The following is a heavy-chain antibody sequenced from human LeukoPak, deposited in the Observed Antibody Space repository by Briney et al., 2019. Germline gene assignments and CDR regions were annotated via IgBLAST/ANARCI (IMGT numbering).Heavy chain of an antibody. Sequence: SQTLSLTCTVSGGSISSGGYHWSWIRQHPGKGLEWIGYIYYSGSTYYNPSLKSRVTISVDTSKNQFSLKLSSVTAADTAVYYCARGVDTAIISYFDYWGQGTLVTVSS. V-gene: IGHV4-31*03. J-gene: IGHJ4*02. CDR2: IYYSGST. D-gene: IGHD5-18*01. CDR3: ARGVDTAIISYFDY. CDR1: GGSISSGGYH.